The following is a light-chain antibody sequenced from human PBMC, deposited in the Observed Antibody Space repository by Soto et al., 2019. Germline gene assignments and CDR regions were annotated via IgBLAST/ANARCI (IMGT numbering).Light chain of an antibody. CDR2: SNN. J-gene: IGLJ1*01. CDR3: AAWDDSLNGYV. Sequence: QSVLTQPPSASGTPGQRVTISCSGSSANIGSNTVNWYQQLPGTAHKLLIYSNNQRPSGVPDRFSGSKSGTSASLAISGLQSEDEVDFYGAAWDDSLNGYVFGTGTKGTVL. V-gene: IGLV1-44*01. CDR1: SANIGSNT.